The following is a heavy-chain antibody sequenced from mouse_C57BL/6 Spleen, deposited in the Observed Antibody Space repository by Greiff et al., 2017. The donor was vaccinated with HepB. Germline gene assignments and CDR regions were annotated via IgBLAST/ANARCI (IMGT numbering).Heavy chain of an antibody. V-gene: IGHV1-54*01. CDR3: ARGLVDWYFDV. CDR1: GYAFTNYL. J-gene: IGHJ1*03. CDR2: INPGSGGT. Sequence: VQLQQSGAELVRPGTSVKVSCKASGYAFTNYLIEWVKQRPGQGLEWIGVINPGSGGTNYNEKFKGKATLTADKSSSTAYMQLSSLTSEDSAVYFWARGLVDWYFDVWGTGTTVTVSS. D-gene: IGHD3-1*01.